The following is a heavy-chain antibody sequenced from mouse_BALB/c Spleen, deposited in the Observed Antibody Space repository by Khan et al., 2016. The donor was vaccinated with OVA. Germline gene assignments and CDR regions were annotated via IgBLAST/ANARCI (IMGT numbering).Heavy chain of an antibody. CDR3: TRSNYYGNSLYAMDY. J-gene: IGHJ4*01. D-gene: IGHD1-1*01. CDR2: ISPGSGSP. Sequence: DLVKPGASVKLSCKASGYTFTSYWINWIKQRPGQGPEWIGQISPGSGSPYYKEMFKGKATVTVDKSSSTAYIQLNGLSSEDSAVYFCTRSNYYGNSLYAMDYWGQGTSVTVSS. CDR1: GYTFTSYW. V-gene: IGHV1S41*01.